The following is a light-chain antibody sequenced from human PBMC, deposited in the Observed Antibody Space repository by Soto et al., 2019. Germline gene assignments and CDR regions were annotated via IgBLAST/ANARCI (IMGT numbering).Light chain of an antibody. Sequence: DVVMTQTPLSLSVAPGQPASISCKSSQSLLHVTGETFLFWYLQKPGQSPQLLIYEVSTRVSGVPDRFSGSGSGTDVTLEISRVETDDVGIYYCMQSTQLPPTFGQRTRLGIE. J-gene: IGKJ5*01. CDR2: EVS. CDR3: MQSTQLPPT. V-gene: IGKV2D-29*02. CDR1: QSLLHVTGETF.